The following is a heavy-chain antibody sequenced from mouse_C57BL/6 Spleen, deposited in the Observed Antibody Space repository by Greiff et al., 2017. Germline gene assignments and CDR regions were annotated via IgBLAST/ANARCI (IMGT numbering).Heavy chain of an antibody. V-gene: IGHV1-82*01. D-gene: IGHD1-2*01. CDR2: IYPGDGDT. J-gene: IGHJ2*01. CDR3: ARSATRLDY. Sequence: QVQLQQSGPELVKPGASVKISCKASGYAFSSSWMNWVKQRPGQGLEWIGRIYPGDGDTNYNGKFKGKATLTADKSSSTAYMQLSSLTSEDSAVXFSARSATRLDYWGQGTTLTVSA. CDR1: GYAFSSSW.